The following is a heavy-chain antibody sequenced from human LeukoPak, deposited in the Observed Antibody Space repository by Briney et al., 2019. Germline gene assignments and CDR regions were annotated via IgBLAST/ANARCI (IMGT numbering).Heavy chain of an antibody. CDR1: VGSISSYY. D-gene: IGHD1-1*01. V-gene: IGHV4-59*13. Sequence: PSEALSPTFTVPVGSISSYYWSWIRQPPGKGLEWIGHIYYSGSTNYNPSLKSRVTISVATSKNQFSLKLSSVTAADTAVYYCARRNDEDYYYGMAVWGQGTTVTVSS. CDR3: ARRNDEDYYYGMAV. CDR2: IYYSGST. J-gene: IGHJ6*02.